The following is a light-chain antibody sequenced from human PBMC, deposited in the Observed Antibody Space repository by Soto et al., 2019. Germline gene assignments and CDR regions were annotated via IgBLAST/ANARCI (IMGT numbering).Light chain of an antibody. CDR3: QQYNSWPT. J-gene: IGKJ4*01. CDR2: GAS. Sequence: EIIMTQSPATLSVSPGEGATLSCRTSHSISTNLAWYQHKRGQSPRLLVYGASTRATGVPARFSGSGSGGEFTLSISSLQSEDFAVYYCQQYNSWPTFGGGTKVEIK. V-gene: IGKV3-15*01. CDR1: HSISTN.